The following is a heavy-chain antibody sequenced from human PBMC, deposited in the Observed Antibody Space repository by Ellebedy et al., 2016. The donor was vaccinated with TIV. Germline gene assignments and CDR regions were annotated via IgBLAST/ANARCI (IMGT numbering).Heavy chain of an antibody. Sequence: ASVKVSCKASGYTFTSYGISWVRQAPGQGLEWMGWISAYNGNTNYAQKLQGRVTMTTDTSTSTAYMELRSLRSDDTAVYYCARGKWLGRPGYYYYYGMDVWGQGTTVTVSS. J-gene: IGHJ6*02. CDR1: GYTFTSYG. CDR2: ISAYNGNT. D-gene: IGHD6-19*01. V-gene: IGHV1-18*04. CDR3: ARGKWLGRPGYYYYYGMDV.